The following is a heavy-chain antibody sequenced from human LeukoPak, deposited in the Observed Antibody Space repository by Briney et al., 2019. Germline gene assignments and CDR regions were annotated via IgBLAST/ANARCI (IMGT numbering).Heavy chain of an antibody. D-gene: IGHD1-26*01. CDR3: ARARTGATTAHYYYYMDV. J-gene: IGHJ6*03. V-gene: IGHV3-30*02. CDR1: GFTFRSYG. CDR2: IRYDGSNK. Sequence: GGSLRLSCAASGFTFRSYGMHWVRQAPGKGLEWVAFIRYDGSNKYYADSVKGRFTISRDNSKNTLYLQMNSLRAEDTAVYYCARARTGATTAHYYYYMDVWGKGTTVTVSS.